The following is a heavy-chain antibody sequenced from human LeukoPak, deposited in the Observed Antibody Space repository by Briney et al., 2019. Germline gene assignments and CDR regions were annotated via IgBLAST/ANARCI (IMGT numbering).Heavy chain of an antibody. CDR1: GGSISSSSYY. V-gene: IGHV4-39*07. D-gene: IGHD3-22*01. Sequence: PSETLSLTCTVSGGSISSSSYYWGWIRQPPGKGLEWIGSIYYGGITYDNPSRKSRVTLSVDTSKNPFSLKLSYVTAADTAVYYCARVVYDSSTYPKSYFDFWGQGPLVPVSS. CDR2: IYYGGIT. J-gene: IGHJ4*02. CDR3: ARVVYDSSTYPKSYFDF.